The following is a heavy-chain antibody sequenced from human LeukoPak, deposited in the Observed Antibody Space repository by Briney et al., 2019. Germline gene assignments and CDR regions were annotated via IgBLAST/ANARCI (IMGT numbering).Heavy chain of an antibody. D-gene: IGHD3-3*02. J-gene: IGHJ6*03. CDR2: IIPIFGIA. CDR1: EGTFNNYA. V-gene: IGHV1-69*01. CDR3: AGDHVVLAPGGYYYHYMDV. Sequence: SVKVSCKASEGTFNNYAISWVRQAPGQGLEWMGGIIPIFGIANYAQKFQGRVTITADESTSTAYMELSSLRSEDTAVYYCAGDHVVLAPGGYYYHYMDVWGKGTTVTVSS.